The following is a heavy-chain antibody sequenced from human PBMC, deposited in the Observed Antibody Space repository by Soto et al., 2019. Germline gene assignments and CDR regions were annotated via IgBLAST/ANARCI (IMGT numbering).Heavy chain of an antibody. CDR3: AREVSTMGNNWFDP. V-gene: IGHV4-30-2*01. CDR1: GDTISTGGYS. Sequence: SETLSLTCAVSGDTISTGGYSWAWIRQPPGKPLEWIGYIYHSGSTYYNPSLKSRVTISVDRSKNQFSLKLSSVTAADTAVYYCAREVSTMGNNWFDPWGQGTLVTVSS. J-gene: IGHJ5*02. D-gene: IGHD1-26*01. CDR2: IYHSGST.